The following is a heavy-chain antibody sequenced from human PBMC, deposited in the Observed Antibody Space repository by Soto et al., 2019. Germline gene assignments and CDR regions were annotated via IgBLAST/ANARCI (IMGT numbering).Heavy chain of an antibody. Sequence: SETLSLTCTVSGCSISSSSYYWGWIRQPPGKGLEWIGSIYYSGSTYYNPSLNSRVIISVDTSKNQFSLKLNSVTAADTAVYYCGSPGYVDYWGQGTLVTVSS. J-gene: IGHJ4*02. V-gene: IGHV4-39*07. CDR3: GSPGYVDY. D-gene: IGHD2-2*01. CDR1: GCSISSSSYY. CDR2: IYYSGST.